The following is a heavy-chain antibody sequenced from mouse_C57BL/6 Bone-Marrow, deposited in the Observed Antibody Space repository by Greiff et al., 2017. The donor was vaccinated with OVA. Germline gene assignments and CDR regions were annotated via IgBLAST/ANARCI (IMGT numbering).Heavy chain of an antibody. V-gene: IGHV5-16*01. D-gene: IGHD3-3*01. CDR3: ARGGWDWYFDV. CDR2: INYDGSST. J-gene: IGHJ1*03. Sequence: EVKVVESEGGLVQPGSSMKLSCTASGFTFSDYYMAWVRQVPEKGLEWVANINYDGSSTYYLDSLKSRFIISRDNAKNILYLQMSSLKSEDTATYHCARGGWDWYFDVWGTGTTVTVSS. CDR1: GFTFSDYY.